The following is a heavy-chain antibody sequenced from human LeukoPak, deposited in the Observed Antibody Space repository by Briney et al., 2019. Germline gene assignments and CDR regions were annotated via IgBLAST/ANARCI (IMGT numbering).Heavy chain of an antibody. CDR1: GYTFTGYY. J-gene: IGHJ4*02. V-gene: IGHV1-2*02. D-gene: IGHD5-18*01. CDR2: INPNSGGT. Sequence: ASVKVSCKASGYTFTGYYMHWVRQAPGQGLEWMGWINPNSGGTNYAQKFQGRVTMTRDTSISTAYMELSRLRSDDTAVYYCARDERRACTAMVIKGGWYFDYWGQGTLVTVSS. CDR3: ARDERRACTAMVIKGGWYFDY.